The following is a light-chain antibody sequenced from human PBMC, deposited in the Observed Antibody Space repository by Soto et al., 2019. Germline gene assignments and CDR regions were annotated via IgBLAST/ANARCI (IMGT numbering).Light chain of an antibody. Sequence: DIQMTQSPSSLSASVGDRVTITCRASQSISSYLNWYQQKPGKAPKLLIYAASSLQSGVPSRFSGSGSGTDFTLTISSLQPEYFATYYCQQSYSALTFGGGTKVEIK. CDR1: QSISSY. V-gene: IGKV1-39*01. J-gene: IGKJ4*02. CDR3: QQSYSALT. CDR2: AAS.